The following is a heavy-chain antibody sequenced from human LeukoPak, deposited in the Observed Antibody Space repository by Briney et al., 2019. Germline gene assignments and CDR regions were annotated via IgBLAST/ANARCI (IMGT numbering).Heavy chain of an antibody. CDR3: ATYDYLYYFDN. Sequence: PSETLSLTCAVSGDSISNHYWSWIRQPPGRGLEWIADIHYSGGTNYSPSLKSRVVISVATSTNQYYLNLSSVTPTATAVYYCATYDYLYYFDNWGQGTLVTVSS. CDR2: IHYSGGT. D-gene: IGHD4-11*01. V-gene: IGHV4-59*11. J-gene: IGHJ4*02. CDR1: GDSISNHY.